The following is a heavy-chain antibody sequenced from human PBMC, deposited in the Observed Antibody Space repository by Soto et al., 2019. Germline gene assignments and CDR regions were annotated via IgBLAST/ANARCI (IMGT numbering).Heavy chain of an antibody. J-gene: IGHJ6*02. CDR1: GGSISSYY. CDR2: IYYSGST. Sequence: SETLSLTCTVSGGSISSYYWSWIRQPPGKGLEWIGYIYYSGSTNYNPSLKSRVTISVDTSKNQFSLKLSSVTAADTAVYYCARRSPGTVSYYYYGMDVWGQGTTVTV. D-gene: IGHD2-21*02. V-gene: IGHV4-59*01. CDR3: ARRSPGTVSYYYYGMDV.